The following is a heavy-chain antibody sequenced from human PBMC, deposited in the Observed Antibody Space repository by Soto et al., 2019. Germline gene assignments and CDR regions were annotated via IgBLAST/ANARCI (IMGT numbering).Heavy chain of an antibody. V-gene: IGHV4-34*01. J-gene: IGHJ6*02. CDR1: GGSFSGYY. CDR3: ARTRLGYCSGGSCYPSVYYYYGMDV. CDR2: INHSGST. D-gene: IGHD2-15*01. Sequence: QVQLQQWGAGLLKPSETLSLTCAVYGGSFSGYYWSWIRQPPGKGLEWIGEINHSGSTNYNPSLKSRVTISVDTSQNPFSLKLSSVTAADTAVYYCARTRLGYCSGGSCYPSVYYYYGMDVWGQGTTVTVSS.